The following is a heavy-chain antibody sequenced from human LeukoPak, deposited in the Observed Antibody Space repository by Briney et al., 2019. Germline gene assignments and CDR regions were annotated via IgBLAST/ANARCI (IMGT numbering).Heavy chain of an antibody. J-gene: IGHJ4*02. V-gene: IGHV4-34*01. CDR2: INHSGST. D-gene: IGHD6-19*01. Sequence: PSETLSLNCAVYGGSFRGYYWSWIRQPPGKGLEWIGEINHSGSTNYNPSLKSRVTISVDTSKNQFSLKLSSVTAADTAVYYCARGTAVAGIDYWGQGTLVTVSS. CDR3: ARGTAVAGIDY. CDR1: GGSFRGYY.